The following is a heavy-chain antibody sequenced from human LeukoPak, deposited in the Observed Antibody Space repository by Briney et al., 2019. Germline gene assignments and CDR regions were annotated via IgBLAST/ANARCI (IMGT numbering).Heavy chain of an antibody. CDR1: GYTFTAYY. D-gene: IGHD1-26*01. Sequence: ASVKVSCKTSGYTFTAYYIHWVRQAPGQGLEWMGWINPNSGVTKNVQKFDRVTMTRDTSISTAYLELGSLRSDDTAVYYCARDPRGTYYSDYWGQGSLVTVSS. CDR2: INPNSGVT. J-gene: IGHJ4*02. CDR3: ARDPRGTYYSDY. V-gene: IGHV1-2*02.